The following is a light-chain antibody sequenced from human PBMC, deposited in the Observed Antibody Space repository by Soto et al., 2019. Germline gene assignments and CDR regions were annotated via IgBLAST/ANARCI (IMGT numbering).Light chain of an antibody. Sequence: DIVLTQSPGTLSLSPGQRATLSCRASQSISSSFLAWYQQKPGQAPRLLIYGASSRATGIPDRFSGSGSGTDFTLTISRLEPEDFAVYYCQHYNNWPPWTFGQGTKVDIK. J-gene: IGKJ1*01. CDR1: QSISSSF. V-gene: IGKV3-20*01. CDR3: QHYNNWPPWT. CDR2: GAS.